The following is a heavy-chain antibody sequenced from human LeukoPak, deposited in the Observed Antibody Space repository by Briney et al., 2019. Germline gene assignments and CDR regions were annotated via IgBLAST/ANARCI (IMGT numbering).Heavy chain of an antibody. Sequence: GGSLRLSCAASGFTFSSYAMSWVRQAPGKGLEWVSAISGSGGSTYYADSVKGRFTISRDNSKNTLYLQMNSLRAEDAAVYYCAKVRGGWYYFDYWGQGTLVTVSS. J-gene: IGHJ4*02. CDR1: GFTFSSYA. CDR3: AKVRGGWYYFDY. CDR2: ISGSGGST. V-gene: IGHV3-23*01. D-gene: IGHD6-19*01.